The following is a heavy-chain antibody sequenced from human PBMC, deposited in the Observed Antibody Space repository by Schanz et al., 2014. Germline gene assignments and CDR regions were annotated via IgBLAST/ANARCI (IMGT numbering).Heavy chain of an antibody. CDR3: ARDLGGIAFDI. D-gene: IGHD1-1*01. CDR2: IRYDGSKI. J-gene: IGHJ3*02. Sequence: QVQLVESGGGFVQPGGSLRLSCAASGFSFSDHYMDWVRQAPGKGMEWVAFIRYDGSKIYYADSVKGRFTISRDNPKNTLSLQMNSLRVEDTAVYYCARDLGGIAFDIWGQGTMVTVSS. V-gene: IGHV3-30*02. CDR1: GFSFSDHY.